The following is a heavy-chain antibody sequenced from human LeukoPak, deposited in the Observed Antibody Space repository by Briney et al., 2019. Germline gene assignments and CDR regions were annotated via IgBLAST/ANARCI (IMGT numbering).Heavy chain of an antibody. Sequence: SETLSLTCTVSGGSISSYYWSWIRQPAGKGLEWIGRIYTSGSTNYNPSLKSRVTMSVDTSKNQFSLKLSSVTAADTAVYYCASSKYSGSRGYWDYYYYYMDVWGKGTTVTVSS. CDR1: GGSISSYY. J-gene: IGHJ6*03. CDR2: IYTSGST. CDR3: ASSKYSGSRGYWDYYYYYMDV. V-gene: IGHV4-4*07. D-gene: IGHD1-26*01.